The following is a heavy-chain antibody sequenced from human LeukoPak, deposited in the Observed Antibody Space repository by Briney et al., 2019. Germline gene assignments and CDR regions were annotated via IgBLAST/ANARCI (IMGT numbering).Heavy chain of an antibody. CDR3: AGDWYCSGSYGWFDP. Sequence: SETLSLTCSVSGASITSSYWSWIRQTPGKGLEWIGNIYSGSTNYNPSFESRVTVSLDTSKNQFSLRLTSVTAADTALYYCAGDWYCSGSYGWFDPWGQGTLVTVSS. CDR1: GASITSSY. J-gene: IGHJ5*02. D-gene: IGHD3-10*01. CDR2: IYSGST. V-gene: IGHV4-59*01.